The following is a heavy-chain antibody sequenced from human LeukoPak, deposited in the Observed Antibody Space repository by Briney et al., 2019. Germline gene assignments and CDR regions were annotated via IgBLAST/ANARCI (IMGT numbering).Heavy chain of an antibody. D-gene: IGHD3-22*01. CDR2: IGTYGGDT. V-gene: IGHV1-18*01. J-gene: IGHJ5*01. Sequence: ASVKVSCKASGGTLSNYGISWVRQAPGQGLEWMGWIGTYGGDTYYAQKFQGRITVTTDTSTSTVYMELRNLRSDDTAVYYCARDLWNFYDDSGYNRDFDSWGQGTLVTVSS. CDR1: GGTLSNYG. CDR3: ARDLWNFYDDSGYNRDFDS.